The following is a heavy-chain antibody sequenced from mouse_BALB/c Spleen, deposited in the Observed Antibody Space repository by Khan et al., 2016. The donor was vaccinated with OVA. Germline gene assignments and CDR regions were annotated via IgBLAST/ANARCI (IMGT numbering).Heavy chain of an antibody. Sequence: VQLQQSGAELAKPGASVKMSCKASGYTFTSYWMHWVKQRPGQGLEWIGYINPSTGYTEYNQKFKDKATLTADKSSSTAYMQLSSPTSEDSAVYYCARSPLGNYYYWGQGTTLTVSS. CDR3: ARSPLGNYYY. J-gene: IGHJ2*01. V-gene: IGHV1-7*01. D-gene: IGHD2-1*01. CDR1: GYTFTSYW. CDR2: INPSTGYT.